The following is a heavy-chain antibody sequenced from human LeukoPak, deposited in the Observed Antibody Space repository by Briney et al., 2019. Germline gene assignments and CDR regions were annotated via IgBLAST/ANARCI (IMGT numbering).Heavy chain of an antibody. CDR3: ARQHLGYSSSWYGDAFDI. CDR2: IYYSGST. J-gene: IGHJ3*02. Sequence: PSETLSLTCTVSGGSISSYYWSWIRQPPGKGLEWIGYIYYSGSTNYNPSLKSRVTISVDTSKNQFSLKLSSVTAADTAVYYCARQHLGYSSSWYGDAFDIWGQGTMVTVSS. CDR1: GGSISSYY. D-gene: IGHD6-13*01. V-gene: IGHV4-59*01.